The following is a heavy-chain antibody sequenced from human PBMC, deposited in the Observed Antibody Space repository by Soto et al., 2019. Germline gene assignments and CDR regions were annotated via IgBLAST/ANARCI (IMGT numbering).Heavy chain of an antibody. D-gene: IGHD5-18*01. CDR2: SNTDGSST. CDR3: AKRGGDTFGWSY. CDR1: GFTFSSFW. Sequence: EVPLVESGGGLVQPGGSLRLSCAVSGFTFSSFWMHWVRQAPGAGLVWVSRSNTDGSSTSYADSVTGRFTISRDNAKNTLYLQMNSLRVEDTAMYYCAKRGGDTFGWSYWGQGTLGTVSS. J-gene: IGHJ4*02. V-gene: IGHV3-74*01.